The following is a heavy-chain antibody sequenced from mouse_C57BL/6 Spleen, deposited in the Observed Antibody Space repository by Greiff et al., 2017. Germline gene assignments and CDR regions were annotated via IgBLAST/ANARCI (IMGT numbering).Heavy chain of an antibody. CDR2: INPNNGGT. CDR3: ARGDSNYYAMDY. J-gene: IGHJ4*01. Sequence: EVQLQQSGPELVKPGASVKISCKASGYTFTDYYMNWVKQSHGKSLEWIGDINPNNGGTSYNQKFKGKATLTVDKSSRTAYMELRSLTSEDSAVYNCARGDSNYYAMDYWGQGTSVTVSS. CDR1: GYTFTDYY. V-gene: IGHV1-26*01. D-gene: IGHD2-5*01.